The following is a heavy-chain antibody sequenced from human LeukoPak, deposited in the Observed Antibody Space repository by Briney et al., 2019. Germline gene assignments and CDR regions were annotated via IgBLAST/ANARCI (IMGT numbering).Heavy chain of an antibody. J-gene: IGHJ4*02. CDR3: ARDVVSFSGSLVLVGGFDY. Sequence: SGGSLRLSCAASGFTFSSSAMSWVRQVPGKGLEWVSGISASGGSTYYADSVKGRFTISRDNSKNTLYLQMNSLRAEDTAVYYCARDVVSFSGSLVLVGGFDYWGQGTLVTVSS. V-gene: IGHV3-23*01. CDR1: GFTFSSSA. CDR2: ISASGGST. D-gene: IGHD1-26*01.